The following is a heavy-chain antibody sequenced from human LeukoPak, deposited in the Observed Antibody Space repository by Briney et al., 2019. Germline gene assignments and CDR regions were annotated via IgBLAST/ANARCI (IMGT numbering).Heavy chain of an antibody. Sequence: SETLSLTCAVSGYSISSGYYWSWIRQPPGKGLEWIATINHSGEAYYNPSLKSRVTISVDTSKNQFSLKLSSVTAAGTAIYYCARYTANKSGYSFDYWGQGTLVTVSS. CDR2: INHSGEA. J-gene: IGHJ4*02. CDR3: ARYTANKSGYSFDY. V-gene: IGHV4-38-2*01. D-gene: IGHD3-22*01. CDR1: GYSISSGYY.